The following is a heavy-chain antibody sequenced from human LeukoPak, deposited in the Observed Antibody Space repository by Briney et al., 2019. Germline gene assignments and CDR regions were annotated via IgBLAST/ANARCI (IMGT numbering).Heavy chain of an antibody. CDR2: IIPIFGTA. CDR3: ARERTDSGSPGY. CDR1: GGTFSSYA. V-gene: IGHV1-69*13. J-gene: IGHJ4*02. Sequence: ASVKVSCKASGGTFSSYAISWVRQAPGQGLEWMGGIIPIFGTANYAQKFQGRVTITADESTSTAYMELSSLRSEDTAVYYCARERTDSGSPGYWGQGTLVTVSS. D-gene: IGHD3-22*01.